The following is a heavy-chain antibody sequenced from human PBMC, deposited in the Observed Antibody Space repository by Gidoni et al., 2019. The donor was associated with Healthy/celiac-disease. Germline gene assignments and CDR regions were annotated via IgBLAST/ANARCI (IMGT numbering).Heavy chain of an antibody. Sequence: QVQLVQSGAEVKKPGASVKVSCKASGYTFTGYYMHWVRQAPGQGREWMGWINPNSGGTNYAQKFQGRVTMTRDTSISTAYMELSRLRSDDTAVYYCARVEDIVVVPAAYDYWGQGTLVTVSS. CDR3: ARVEDIVVVPAAYDY. CDR2: INPNSGGT. CDR1: GYTFTGYY. J-gene: IGHJ4*02. D-gene: IGHD2-2*01. V-gene: IGHV1-2*02.